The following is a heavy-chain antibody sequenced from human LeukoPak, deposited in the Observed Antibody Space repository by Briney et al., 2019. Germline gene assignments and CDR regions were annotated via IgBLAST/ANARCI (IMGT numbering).Heavy chain of an antibody. CDR2: LSGSGGST. V-gene: IGHV3-23*01. D-gene: IGHD3-22*01. CDR3: AKDGLYGNYYDSSGYLTLFDY. CDR1: GFTFSIYT. Sequence: PGGSLRLSCAASGFTFSIYTMSRVRQAPGKRLEWVSALSGSGGSTYYADSVKGRFTISRDNSKYTMYMQMNGLRVEDTAVYYCAKDGLYGNYYDSSGYLTLFDYWGQGTLVTVSS. J-gene: IGHJ4*02.